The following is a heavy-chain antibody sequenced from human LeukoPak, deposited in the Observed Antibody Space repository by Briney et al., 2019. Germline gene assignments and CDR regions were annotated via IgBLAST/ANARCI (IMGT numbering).Heavy chain of an antibody. V-gene: IGHV1-46*01. CDR2: INPSGGSA. CDR1: GYTFSGYF. Sequence: ASVKVSCKASGYTFSGYFINWVRQAPGQGLEWMGIINPSGGSASYAQKFQGRVTMTRDMSTSTVYMELSSLRSEDTAVYYCARESYSGVHYYYYMDVWGKGTTVTVSS. J-gene: IGHJ6*03. D-gene: IGHD6-19*01. CDR3: ARESYSGVHYYYYMDV.